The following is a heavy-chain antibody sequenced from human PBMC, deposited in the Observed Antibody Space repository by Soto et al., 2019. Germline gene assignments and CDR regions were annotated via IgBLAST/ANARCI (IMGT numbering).Heavy chain of an antibody. J-gene: IGHJ3*01. Sequence: QVQLVQSGAEVKEPGASVKISCKASGYTFVSYYMHWVRQAPGQGLEWRGIINRSSGGTTYAPKFQGSVSMTRDTSTSTVYMELRSLTSWDTAVYYCAKSIGYYPSDGFDFWGRGTLVTVPS. CDR1: GYTFVSYY. CDR2: INRSSGGT. D-gene: IGHD3-3*01. V-gene: IGHV1-46*01. CDR3: AKSIGYYPSDGFDF.